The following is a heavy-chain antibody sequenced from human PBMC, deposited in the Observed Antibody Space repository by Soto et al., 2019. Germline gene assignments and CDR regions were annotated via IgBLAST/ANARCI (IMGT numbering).Heavy chain of an antibody. Sequence: SETLSLTCSVSGYSVSSSDYYWAWIRQPPGKGLEWIGSMFYSGLTYYNPSLKSRVTLSVDTAKNQFSVRLNSATAADTAVYYWAPLTVSLSGPYGIHVWGQGTTVTVSS. J-gene: IGHJ6*02. CDR3: APLTVSLSGPYGIHV. V-gene: IGHV4-39*01. D-gene: IGHD2-15*01. CDR1: GYSVSSSDYY. CDR2: MFYSGLT.